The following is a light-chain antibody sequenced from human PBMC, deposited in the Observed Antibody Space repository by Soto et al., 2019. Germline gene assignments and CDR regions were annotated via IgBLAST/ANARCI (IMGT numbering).Light chain of an antibody. CDR1: KNINTW. CDR2: DSS. V-gene: IGKV1-5*01. J-gene: IGKJ1*01. CDR3: QQYNSCWT. Sequence: EITQSPSPLTAYVXXRVTIXFRASKNINTWVAWYQQKPLKSPNLLLYDSSSLESDVPSTVRRSGSGTEFTLPISRLEPADFATYYLQQYNSCWTFGPGTKVDI.